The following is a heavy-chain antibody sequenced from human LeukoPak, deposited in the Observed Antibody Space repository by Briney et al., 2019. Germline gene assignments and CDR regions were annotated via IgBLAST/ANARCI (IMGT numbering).Heavy chain of an antibody. D-gene: IGHD3-10*01. V-gene: IGHV4-34*01. CDR1: GGSFSDYY. CDR2: INHSGSN. J-gene: IGHJ4*02. Sequence: SETLSLTCAVYGGSFSDYYWSWIRQPPGKGLEWIGEINHSGSNNYNPALKSRVTISVDTSKNQFSLKLSSVTAADTAVYYCASFGPFAKAYWGQGTLVTVSS. CDR3: ASFGPFAKAY.